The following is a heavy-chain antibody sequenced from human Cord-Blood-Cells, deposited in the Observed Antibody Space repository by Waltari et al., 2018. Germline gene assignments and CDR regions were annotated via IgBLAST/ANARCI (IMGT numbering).Heavy chain of an antibody. CDR2: INPNSGGT. D-gene: IGHD2-15*01. J-gene: IGHJ4*02. CDR3: ARNPIRYCSGGSCYFDY. Sequence: QVQLVQSGAEVKKPGASVKVSCKASGYTFTGYYMPWVRQAPGQGLEWMGWINPNSGGTNYAQKFQGRVTMTRDTSISTAYMELSRLRSDDTAVYYCARNPIRYCSGGSCYFDYWGQGTLVTVSS. CDR1: GYTFTGYY. V-gene: IGHV1-2*02.